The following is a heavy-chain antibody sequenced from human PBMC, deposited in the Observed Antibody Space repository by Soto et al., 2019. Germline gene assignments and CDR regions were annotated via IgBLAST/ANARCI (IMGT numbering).Heavy chain of an antibody. CDR3: AKDKGLSHGWLFAS. J-gene: IGHJ4*02. CDR2: ISGSGGET. D-gene: IGHD5-12*01. CDR1: GFTFSSYA. Sequence: GGSLRLSCAASGFTFSSYAMSWVRQAPGKGLEWVSAISGSGGETYYADSVKGRFTISRDNSKNTLYLQMNSLRAEDTAVYSCAKDKGLSHGWLFASWGQGTLVTVSS. V-gene: IGHV3-23*01.